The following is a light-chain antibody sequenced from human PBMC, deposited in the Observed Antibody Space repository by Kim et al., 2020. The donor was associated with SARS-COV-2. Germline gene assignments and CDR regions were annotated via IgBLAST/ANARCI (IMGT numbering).Light chain of an antibody. CDR3: SSYAGGYVV. CDR2: EVN. V-gene: IGLV2-8*01. Sequence: SPGQSVTISCTGSGSDVGSYSVSWYQHHPGQAPKLVIYEVNKRPSGVPDRFSASTSGNTAFLTVSGLQAEDEADYYCSSYAGGYVVFGGGTQLTVL. CDR1: GSDVGSYS. J-gene: IGLJ2*01.